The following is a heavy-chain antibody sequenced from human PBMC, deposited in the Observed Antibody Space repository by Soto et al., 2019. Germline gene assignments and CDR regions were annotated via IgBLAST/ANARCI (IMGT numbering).Heavy chain of an antibody. CDR2: IYYSGST. Sequence: PSETLSLTCTVSGGSISSGDYYWSWIRHPPGKGLEWIGYIYYSGSTYYNPSLKSRVTISVDTSKNQFSLKLSSVTAADTAVYYCRGDYYDSSGLYYFDYWGQGTLVT. CDR1: GGSISSGDYY. CDR3: RGDYYDSSGLYYFDY. J-gene: IGHJ4*02. D-gene: IGHD3-22*01. V-gene: IGHV4-30-4*01.